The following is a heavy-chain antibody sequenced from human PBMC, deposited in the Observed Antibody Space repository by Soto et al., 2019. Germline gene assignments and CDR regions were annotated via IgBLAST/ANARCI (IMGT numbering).Heavy chain of an antibody. Sequence: GASLQVSCKASGYTFTSYGIIWVRQAPGQGLEWMGWISAENGNTNYAQKLQGRVTMTTDTSTSTAYMELRSLRSDDTAVYYCARDLHVLYYYGSGSYYSAPFGISGMDVWGQGTTVTVSS. J-gene: IGHJ6*02. D-gene: IGHD3-10*01. CDR2: ISAENGNT. V-gene: IGHV1-18*01. CDR3: ARDLHVLYYYGSGSYYSAPFGISGMDV. CDR1: GYTFTSYG.